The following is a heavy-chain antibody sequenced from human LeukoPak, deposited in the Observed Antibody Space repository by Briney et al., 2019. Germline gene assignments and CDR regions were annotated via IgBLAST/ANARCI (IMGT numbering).Heavy chain of an antibody. CDR2: ISDSGDIT. CDR3: AKDARRYSGWYFFDH. J-gene: IGHJ4*02. CDR1: GFSFSNLA. V-gene: IGHV3-23*01. Sequence: GGSLRLSCVASGFSFSNLAMGWVRQAPGNGLEWVSVISDSGDITYYADSVKGRSTISRDNSRNTLYLQMNSLRVDDTAVYYCAKDARRYSGWYFFDHWGQGTLVTVSS. D-gene: IGHD6-19*01.